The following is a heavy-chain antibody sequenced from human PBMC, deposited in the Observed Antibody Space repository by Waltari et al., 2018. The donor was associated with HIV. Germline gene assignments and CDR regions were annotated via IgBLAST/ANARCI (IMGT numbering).Heavy chain of an antibody. D-gene: IGHD3-22*01. CDR3: ARALPLYSSGYPEYFQH. V-gene: IGHV4-59*01. CDR2: IYYSGST. J-gene: IGHJ1*01. Sequence: QVQLQESGPGLVKPSETLSLTCTVSGGSISSYYWSWIRQPPGKGLEWIGYIYYSGSTNYNPFLKSRVTISVDTSKNQFSLKLSSVTAADTAVYYCARALPLYSSGYPEYFQHWGQGTLVTVSS. CDR1: GGSISSYY.